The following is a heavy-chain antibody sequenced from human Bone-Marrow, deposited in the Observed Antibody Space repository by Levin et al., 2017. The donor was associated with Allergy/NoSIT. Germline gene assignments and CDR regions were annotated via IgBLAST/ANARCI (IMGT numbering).Heavy chain of an antibody. CDR1: GESVSSSGFY. D-gene: IGHD3-10*01. V-gene: IGHV4-31*02. CDR3: ARESVYYGSGSWIDC. J-gene: IGHJ4*02. CDR2: IYYPGNT. Sequence: SQTLSLTCTVSGESVSSSGFYWTWIRQYPGKGPEWIGHIYYPGNTSYYPSLKSRVSISEDRSKNQFSLKLDSVTAADTAVYYCARESVYYGSGSWIDCWGQGTLVTVSS.